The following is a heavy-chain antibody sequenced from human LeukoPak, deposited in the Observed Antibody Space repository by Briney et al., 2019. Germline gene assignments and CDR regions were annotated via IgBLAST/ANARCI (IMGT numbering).Heavy chain of an antibody. V-gene: IGHV3-30-3*01. CDR2: ISYDGSNK. Sequence: GGSLRLSCAASGFTFSSYAMHWVRQAPGKGLEWVAVISYDGSNKYYADSVKGRFTISRDNSKSTLYLQMNSLRAEDTAVYYCARGNFGYSGYDYGDYEDYWGQGTLVTVSS. J-gene: IGHJ4*02. D-gene: IGHD5-12*01. CDR1: GFTFSSYA. CDR3: ARGNFGYSGYDYGDYEDY.